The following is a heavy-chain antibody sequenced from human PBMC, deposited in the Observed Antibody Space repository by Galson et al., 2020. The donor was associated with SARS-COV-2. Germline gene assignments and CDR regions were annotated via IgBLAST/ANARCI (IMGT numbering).Heavy chain of an antibody. Sequence: GGSLRLSCAASGFTFSSYAMHWVRQAPGKGLEWVAVISYDGSNKYYADSVKGRFTISRDNSKNTLYLQMNSLRAEDTAVYYCARDRLYHDFWSGYFPKETYYYYYYGMDVWGQGTTVTVSS. D-gene: IGHD3-3*01. V-gene: IGHV3-30*04. J-gene: IGHJ6*02. CDR3: ARDRLYHDFWSGYFPKETYYYYYYGMDV. CDR1: GFTFSSYA. CDR2: ISYDGSNK.